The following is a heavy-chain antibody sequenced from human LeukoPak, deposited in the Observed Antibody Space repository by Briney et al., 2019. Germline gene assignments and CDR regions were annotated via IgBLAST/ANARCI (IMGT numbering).Heavy chain of an antibody. Sequence: PGGSLRLSCAASGFSFSSYAMYWVRQAPGKGLEYVSAIGKNGVSRYYANSVRGRFTISRDNSKNTLYLQMGSLRADDMAVYYCARDWHFDLWGQGTVVTVSS. CDR1: GFSFSSYA. J-gene: IGHJ3*01. V-gene: IGHV3-64*01. CDR3: ARDWHFDL. CDR2: IGKNGVSR.